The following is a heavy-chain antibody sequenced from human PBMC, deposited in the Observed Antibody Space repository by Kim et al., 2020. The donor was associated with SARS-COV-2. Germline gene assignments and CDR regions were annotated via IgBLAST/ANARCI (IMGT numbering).Heavy chain of an antibody. D-gene: IGHD2-15*01. Sequence: SETLSLTCTVYSGSINSYYWSWMRQFPGHGLEWIGYIYHSGDINYNPSLKGRVTISMDTSKNQFSLKLNSVTAADTAVYYCATGPGSGHDAADSTDHWG. V-gene: IGHV4-59*12. CDR1: SGSINSYY. CDR2: IYHSGDI. J-gene: IGHJ4*01. CDR3: ATGPGSGHDAADSTDH.